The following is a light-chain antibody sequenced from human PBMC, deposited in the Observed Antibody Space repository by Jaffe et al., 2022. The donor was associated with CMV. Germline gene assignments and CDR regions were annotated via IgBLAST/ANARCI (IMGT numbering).Light chain of an antibody. J-gene: IGKJ1*01. CDR2: AAS. CDR1: QSISSY. V-gene: IGKV1-39*01. CDR3: QQTFSGPWT. Sequence: DIQMTQSPSSLSASLGDRVTISCRASQSISSYLNWYQQKPGKVPKLLIYAASSLQSGVPSRFSGSGSGTDFTLTITSLQPEDSATYYCQQTFSGPWTFGQGTKVEVK.